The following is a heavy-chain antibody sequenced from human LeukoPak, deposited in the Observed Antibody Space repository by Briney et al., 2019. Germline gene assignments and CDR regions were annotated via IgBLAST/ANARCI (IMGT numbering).Heavy chain of an antibody. CDR3: ARRAYNYDRSGYFYYFDY. Sequence: GESLKISCKGSGYSFTSYWIGWVRQMPGKGLEWMGIIYPGDSDTRYSPSFQGQVTISADKSISTAYLQWSSLKASDSAMYYCARRAYNYDRSGYFYYFDYWSQGTLVTVSS. J-gene: IGHJ4*02. V-gene: IGHV5-51*01. CDR2: IYPGDSDT. D-gene: IGHD3-22*01. CDR1: GYSFTSYW.